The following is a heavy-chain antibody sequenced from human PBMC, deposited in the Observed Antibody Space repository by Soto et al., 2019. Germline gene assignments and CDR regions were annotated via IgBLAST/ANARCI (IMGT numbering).Heavy chain of an antibody. D-gene: IGHD4-17*01. CDR3: AKDYGGNSGGFDY. J-gene: IGHJ4*02. CDR2: ISGSGGST. V-gene: IGHV3-23*01. CDR1: GVTFSSYA. Sequence: GGSLRLSCAPSGVTFSSYAMSWVRQAPGKGLEWVSAISGSGGSTYYADSVKGRFTISRDNSKNTLYLQMNSLRAEDTAVYYCAKDYGGNSGGFDYWGQGTLVTVSS.